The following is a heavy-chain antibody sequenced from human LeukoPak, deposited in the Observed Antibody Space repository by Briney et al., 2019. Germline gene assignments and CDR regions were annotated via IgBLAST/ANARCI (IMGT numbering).Heavy chain of an antibody. Sequence: GGSLRLSCAASGFTFSSYGMHWVRQAPGKGLEWVAVISYDGSNKYYADSVKGRFTISRDNSKNTLYLQMNSLRAEDTAVYYCAKDEAPLPYSSGWLPSVDYWGQGTLVTVSS. J-gene: IGHJ4*02. CDR2: ISYDGSNK. V-gene: IGHV3-30*18. D-gene: IGHD6-19*01. CDR1: GFTFSSYG. CDR3: AKDEAPLPYSSGWLPSVDY.